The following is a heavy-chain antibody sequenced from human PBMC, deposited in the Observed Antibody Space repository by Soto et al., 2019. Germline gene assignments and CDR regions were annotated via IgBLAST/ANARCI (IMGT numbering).Heavy chain of an antibody. D-gene: IGHD3-16*01. CDR2: IIPNLGIA. CDR3: ARDGGHDTPGYY. J-gene: IGHJ4*02. Sequence: GASVKVSCKASGGTFSSYTISWVRQAPGQGLEWMGRIIPNLGIANYAQKVQGRVTMTTDTSTSTAFMELRSLGSDDTAIYYCARDGGHDTPGYYWGQGTLVTVSS. CDR1: GGTFSSYT. V-gene: IGHV1-69*04.